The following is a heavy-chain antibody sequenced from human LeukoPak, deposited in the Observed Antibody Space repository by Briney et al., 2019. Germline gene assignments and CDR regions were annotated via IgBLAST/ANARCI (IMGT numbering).Heavy chain of an antibody. CDR3: AKDINGYYYYYYMDV. CDR1: GFTFSSYA. Sequence: GGSLRLSCAVSGFTFSSYAMSWVRQAPGKGLEWVSAISGSGGSTYYADSVKGRFTISRDNSKNTLYLQMNSLRAEDTAVYYCAKDINGYYYYYYMDVWGKGTTVTVSS. V-gene: IGHV3-23*01. J-gene: IGHJ6*03. CDR2: ISGSGGST.